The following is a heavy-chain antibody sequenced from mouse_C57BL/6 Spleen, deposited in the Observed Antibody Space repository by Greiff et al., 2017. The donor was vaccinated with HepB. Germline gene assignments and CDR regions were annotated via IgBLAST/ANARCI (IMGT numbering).Heavy chain of an antibody. J-gene: IGHJ4*01. V-gene: IGHV1-52*01. D-gene: IGHD1-1*01. Sequence: QVQLQQPGAELVRPGSSVKLSCKASGYTFTSYWMHWVKQRPIQGLEWIGNIDPSDSETHYNQKFKDKATLTVDKSSSTAYMQLSSLTSEDSAVYYCARWGQDYYGSSYYAMDYWGQGTSVTVSS. CDR2: IDPSDSET. CDR3: ARWGQDYYGSSYYAMDY. CDR1: GYTFTSYW.